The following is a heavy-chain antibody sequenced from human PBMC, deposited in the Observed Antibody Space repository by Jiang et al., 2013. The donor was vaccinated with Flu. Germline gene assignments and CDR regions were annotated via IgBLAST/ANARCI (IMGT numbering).Heavy chain of an antibody. D-gene: IGHD3-10*01. CDR2: INPNSGGT. V-gene: IGHV1-2*02. Sequence: APRTRDVEWMGWINPNSGGTNYAQKFQGRVTMTRDTSISTAYMELSRLRSDDTAVYYCGRGSGKSHAKDPWGQGTLVTVSS. CDR3: GRGSGKSHAKDP. J-gene: IGHJ5*02.